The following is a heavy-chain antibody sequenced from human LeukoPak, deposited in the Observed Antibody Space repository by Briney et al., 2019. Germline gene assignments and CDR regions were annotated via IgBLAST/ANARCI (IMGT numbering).Heavy chain of an antibody. CDR3: ARASEDSSGYYYESEYFQH. Sequence: SVKVSCKASGGTFSSYAISWVRQAPGQGLEWMGGIIPIFGTANYAQKFQGRVTITADESTSTAYMELSSPRSEDTAVYYCARASEDSSGYYYESEYFQHWGQGTLVTVSS. CDR1: GGTFSSYA. J-gene: IGHJ1*01. D-gene: IGHD3-22*01. CDR2: IIPIFGTA. V-gene: IGHV1-69*01.